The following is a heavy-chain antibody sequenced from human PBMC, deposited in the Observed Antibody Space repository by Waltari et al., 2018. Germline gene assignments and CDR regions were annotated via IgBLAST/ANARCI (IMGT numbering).Heavy chain of an antibody. D-gene: IGHD3-10*01. Sequence: QVQLVQSGAAVKKPGSSVKVSCKASGGTFSSYAISWVRQAPGQGLEWMGGIIPILGIANYAQKFQGRVTITADKSTSTAYMELSSLRSEDTAVYYCARLGRLYYYGSGSYTGTDYWGQGTLVTVSS. CDR3: ARLGRLYYYGSGSYTGTDY. CDR1: GGTFSSYA. CDR2: IIPILGIA. J-gene: IGHJ4*02. V-gene: IGHV1-69*10.